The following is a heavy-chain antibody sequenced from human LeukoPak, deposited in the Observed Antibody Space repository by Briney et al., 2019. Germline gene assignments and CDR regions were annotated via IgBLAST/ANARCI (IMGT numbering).Heavy chain of an antibody. D-gene: IGHD6-13*01. CDR2: IYYSGST. CDR3: ARYPYSSSWPNWFDP. J-gene: IGHJ5*02. Sequence: SETLSLTCTVSGGSISSYYWSWLRQPPGKGLEWIGYIYYSGSTNYNPSLKSRVTISVDTSKNQFSLKLSSVTAADTAVYYCARYPYSSSWPNWFDPWGQGTLVTVSS. CDR1: GGSISSYY. V-gene: IGHV4-59*01.